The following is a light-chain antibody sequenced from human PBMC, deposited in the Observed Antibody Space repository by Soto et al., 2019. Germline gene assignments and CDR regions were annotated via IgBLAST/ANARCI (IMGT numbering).Light chain of an antibody. CDR1: QSVSSSY. Sequence: EIVLTQSPGTLSLSPGERATLSCRASQSVSSSYLAWYQQKPGQAPRLLIYDASSRATGIPDRFSGSGSGTDFTLTISRLEPEDFAVYYCQQYGNSPLTFGGGTKVDNK. CDR2: DAS. J-gene: IGKJ4*01. CDR3: QQYGNSPLT. V-gene: IGKV3-20*01.